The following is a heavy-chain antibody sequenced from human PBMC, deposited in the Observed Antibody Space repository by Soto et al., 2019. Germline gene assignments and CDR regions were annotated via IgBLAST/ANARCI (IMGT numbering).Heavy chain of an antibody. D-gene: IGHD2-8*01. CDR3: ARDIGYCTNGVCLYNWFDP. Sequence: PSETLSLTCAVSGYSISSGYYWGWFRQPPGRGLEWIGSIYHSGSTYYNPSLKSRVTISVDTSKNQFSLKLSSVTAADTAVYYCARDIGYCTNGVCLYNWFDPWGQGTLVTVSS. CDR1: GYSISSGYY. J-gene: IGHJ5*02. CDR2: IYHSGST. V-gene: IGHV4-38-2*02.